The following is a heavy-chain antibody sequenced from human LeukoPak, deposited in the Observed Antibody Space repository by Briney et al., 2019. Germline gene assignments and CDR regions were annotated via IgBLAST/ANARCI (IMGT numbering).Heavy chain of an antibody. CDR2: INSEGGST. Sequence: GGSLRLSCAASGFTLSTDWMHWVRQAPGKGLVWVSRINSEGGSTTYADSVKGRFTISRDKDKNTLYLQINRLRAENPAVYSCARVGSLLRSIGMAVWGQGTTVTVSS. J-gene: IGHJ6*02. V-gene: IGHV3-74*01. CDR3: ARVGSLLRSIGMAV. CDR1: GFTLSTDW. D-gene: IGHD3-16*01.